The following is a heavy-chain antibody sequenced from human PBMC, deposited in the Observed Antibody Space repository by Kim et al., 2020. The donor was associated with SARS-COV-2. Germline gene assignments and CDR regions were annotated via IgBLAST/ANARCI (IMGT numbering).Heavy chain of an antibody. CDR3: ARDLGALADY. D-gene: IGHD3-16*01. Sequence: GRTDHTPPFQSRVTMSVDTSEKHFSLKLSSVTAADTAVYYCARDLGALADYWGQGTQVTVSS. V-gene: IGHV4-4*07. J-gene: IGHJ4*02. CDR2: GRT.